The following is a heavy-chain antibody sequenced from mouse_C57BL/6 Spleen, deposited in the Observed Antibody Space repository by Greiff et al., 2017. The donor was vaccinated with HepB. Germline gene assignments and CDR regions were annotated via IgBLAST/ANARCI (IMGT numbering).Heavy chain of an antibody. Sequence: EVHLVESGGGLVQPGGSLSLSCAASGFTFTDYYMSWVRQPPGKALEWLGFIRNKANGYTTEYSASVKGRFTISRDNSQSILYLQMNALNAEDSATYYCARYQPGLYFDYWGQGTTLTVSS. D-gene: IGHD3-1*01. CDR2: IRNKANGYTT. V-gene: IGHV7-3*01. J-gene: IGHJ2*01. CDR3: ARYQPGLYFDY. CDR1: GFTFTDYY.